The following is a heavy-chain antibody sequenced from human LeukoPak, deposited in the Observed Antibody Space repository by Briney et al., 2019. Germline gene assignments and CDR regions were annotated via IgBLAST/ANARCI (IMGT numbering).Heavy chain of an antibody. D-gene: IGHD5/OR15-5a*01. V-gene: IGHV3-15*01. CDR2: ITSRNDGETT. CDR3: NTDINTIYDEVH. CDR1: GLSFSGAW. J-gene: IGHJ4*02. Sequence: GGSLRLSCATSGLSFSGAWMTWVRQPPGKGQEWVGRITSRNDGETTDYAAPVKGRFTISRDDSKNTIYLQMNSLKTEDTAVYYCNTDINTIYDEVHWGQGTLVTVSS.